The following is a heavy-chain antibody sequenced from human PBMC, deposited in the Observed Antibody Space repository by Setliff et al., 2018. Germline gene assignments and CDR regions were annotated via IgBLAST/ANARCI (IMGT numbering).Heavy chain of an antibody. CDR1: GFSFNNAW. J-gene: IGHJ4*02. CDR2: VKSRTAGATT. CDR3: TTAHYTGNSRTLDF. Sequence: GGSLRLSCAASGFSFNNAWMNWVRQAPGKGLEWVGRVKSRTAGATTDYAAPVKGRFTVSRDDSKNTLYLQMNSLKTEDTALYYCTTAHYTGNSRTLDFWGPGTLVTVSS. V-gene: IGHV3-15*07. D-gene: IGHD1-26*01.